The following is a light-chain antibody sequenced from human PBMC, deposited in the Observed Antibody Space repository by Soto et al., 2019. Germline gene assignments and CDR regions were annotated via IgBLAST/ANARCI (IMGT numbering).Light chain of an antibody. CDR2: DAS. V-gene: IGKV3-20*01. CDR3: QQYGSSPRT. CDR1: QSLSSSQ. Sequence: DIVLTQSPAPLSLSPGERATLSCRGSQSLSSSQLAWYQQKPGQAPRLLIHDASSRATGISDRFTGSGSGTDCILTITTLEPEDVAVYYCQQYGSSPRTFGLGTKVDI. J-gene: IGKJ1*01.